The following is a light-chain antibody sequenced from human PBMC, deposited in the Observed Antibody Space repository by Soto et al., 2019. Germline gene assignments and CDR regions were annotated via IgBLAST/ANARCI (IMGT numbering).Light chain of an antibody. Sequence: PGERGTLSCRASQSVTSDSLAWYQQKPGQAPRLLIYGASSRAAGIPDRFRGFGSGTDYTLTISRLEPEDFAVYVCQQYGSSPPTFGQGTKVDVK. CDR1: QSVTSDS. V-gene: IGKV3-20*01. CDR3: QQYGSSPPT. CDR2: GAS. J-gene: IGKJ1*01.